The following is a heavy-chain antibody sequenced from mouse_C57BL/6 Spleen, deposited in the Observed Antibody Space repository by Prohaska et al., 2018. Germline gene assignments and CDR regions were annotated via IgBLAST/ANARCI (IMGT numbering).Heavy chain of an antibody. CDR2: INPDSRKI. V-gene: IGHV4-1*01. Sequence: EVKLLQSGGGLVQPGGSLKLSCAASGIDFSRYWMSWVRRAPGKGLEWIGEINPDSRKINYAPYLKDKFIISRDNARNTLYLQMSKVRPEDTALYYCARLLGDYWGQGTSVTVSS. J-gene: IGHJ4*01. CDR3: ARLLGDY. CDR1: GIDFSRYW.